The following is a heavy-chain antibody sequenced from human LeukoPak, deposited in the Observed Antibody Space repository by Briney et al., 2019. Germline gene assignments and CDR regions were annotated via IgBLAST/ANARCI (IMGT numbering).Heavy chain of an antibody. CDR2: IRFDGSDQ. CDR3: ARVNIAVAGFDY. CDR1: GFTFRTYD. D-gene: IGHD6-19*01. J-gene: IGHJ4*02. V-gene: IGHV3-30*02. Sequence: GGSLRLSCAASGFTFRTYDMHWVRQAPGKGLEWVAIIRFDGSDQYHADSVKGRFTISRDNSRKTVYLQMNSLRAEDTAVYYCARVNIAVAGFDYWGRGTLVTVS.